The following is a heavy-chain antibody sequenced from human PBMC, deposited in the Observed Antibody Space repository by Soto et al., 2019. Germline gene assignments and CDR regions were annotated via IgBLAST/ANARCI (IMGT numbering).Heavy chain of an antibody. CDR2: ISAYNGNT. J-gene: IGHJ4*02. V-gene: IGHV1-18*01. CDR1: GYTFTSYG. Sequence: GASVKVSCKASGYTFTSYGISWVRQAPGQGLEWMGWISAYNGNTNYAQKLQGRVTITADKSTTTAYMEVSSLRPEDTAMYYCVKDSPIGSVFSGQDDIDSWGQGTPVTV. D-gene: IGHD5-12*01. CDR3: VKDSPIGSVFSGQDDIDS.